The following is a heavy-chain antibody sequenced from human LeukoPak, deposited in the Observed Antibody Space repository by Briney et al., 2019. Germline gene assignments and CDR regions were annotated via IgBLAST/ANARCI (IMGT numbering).Heavy chain of an antibody. D-gene: IGHD6-19*01. CDR3: ARGIAVAAYDY. V-gene: IGHV1-69*13. J-gene: IGHJ4*02. CDR1: GGTFSSYA. Sequence: GASVKVSCKASGGTFSSYAISWVRQAPGQGLEWMGGIIPIFGTANYAQKFQGRVTITADESTSTAYMELSSLRSEDTAVYYCARGIAVAAYDYWGQGTLATVSS. CDR2: IIPIFGTA.